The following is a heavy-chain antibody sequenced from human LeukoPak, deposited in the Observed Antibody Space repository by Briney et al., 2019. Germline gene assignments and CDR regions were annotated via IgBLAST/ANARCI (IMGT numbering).Heavy chain of an antibody. D-gene: IGHD3-3*01. J-gene: IGHJ4*02. V-gene: IGHV4-59*12. CDR1: GTSISSYY. Sequence: KPSETLSLTFTVSGTSISSYYWSWIRQPPGKGLEWIGYIYYSENTNYNPSLKSRVTILVDTSKNHFSLKLSSVTAADTAVYYCARKGSLRFLEWLYPIFPFDYWGQGTLVTVSS. CDR2: IYYSENT. CDR3: ARKGSLRFLEWLYPIFPFDY.